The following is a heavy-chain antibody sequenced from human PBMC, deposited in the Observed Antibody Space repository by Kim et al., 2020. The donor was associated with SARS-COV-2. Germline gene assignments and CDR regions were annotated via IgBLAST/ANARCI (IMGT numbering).Heavy chain of an antibody. D-gene: IGHD5-18*01. CDR1: GFTFSSYG. CDR3: ARTRGYSYVDAFDI. Sequence: GGSLRLSCAASGFTFSSYGMHWVRQAPGKGLEWVAVISYDGSNKYYADSVKGRFTISRDNSKNTLYLQMNSLRAEDTAVYYCARTRGYSYVDAFDIWSQGTMVTVSS. J-gene: IGHJ3*02. CDR2: ISYDGSNK. V-gene: IGHV3-30*03.